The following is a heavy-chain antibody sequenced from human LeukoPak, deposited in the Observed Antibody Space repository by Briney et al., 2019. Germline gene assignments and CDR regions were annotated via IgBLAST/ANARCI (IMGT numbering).Heavy chain of an antibody. CDR3: ARRSEVLAGLGFDY. D-gene: IGHD6-19*01. J-gene: IGHJ4*02. CDR1: GGSFSGYY. V-gene: IGHV4-34*01. CDR2: INHSGST. Sequence: PSETLSLTCAVYGGSFSGYYWSWIRQPPGKGLEWIGEINHSGSTNYNPSLKSRVTISVDTSKNQFSLRLTSVTAADTAIYYCARRSEVLAGLGFDYWGRGTPVTVSS.